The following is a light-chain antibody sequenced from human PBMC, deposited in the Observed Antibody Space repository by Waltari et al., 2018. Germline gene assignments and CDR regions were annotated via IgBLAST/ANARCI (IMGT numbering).Light chain of an antibody. CDR2: KAS. CDR3: QQYNSYWT. Sequence: DIQMTQSPSNLSASVGDRVTITCRASQSISSWLAWYQQKPGKAHKLLIYKASSLESGVPSRFIGSGSGTEFTLTISSLQPDDFATYYCQQYNSYWTFGQGTKVEIK. V-gene: IGKV1-5*03. J-gene: IGKJ1*01. CDR1: QSISSW.